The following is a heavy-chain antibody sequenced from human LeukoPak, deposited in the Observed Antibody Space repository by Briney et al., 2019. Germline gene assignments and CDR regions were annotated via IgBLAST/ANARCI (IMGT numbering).Heavy chain of an antibody. V-gene: IGHV4-4*07. CDR3: ARDGTWDDAFDI. CDR1: GGSLSSYH. CDR2: IYTSGST. Sequence: SETLSLTCTVSGGSLSSYHWSWIRQPAGKGLEWIGHIYTSGSTNYNPSLKSRVTMSVDTSKNQFSLKLSSVTAADTAVYYCARDGTWDDAFDIWGQGTTVTVSS. J-gene: IGHJ3*02. D-gene: IGHD1-26*01.